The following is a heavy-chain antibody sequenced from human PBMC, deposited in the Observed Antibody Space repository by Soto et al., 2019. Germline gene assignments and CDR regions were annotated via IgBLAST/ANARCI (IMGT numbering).Heavy chain of an antibody. Sequence: ASVKVSCKASGYTFTSYYMHWVRQAPGQGLEWMGIINPSGGSTSYAQKFQGRVTMTRDTSTSTVYMGLSSLRSEDTAVYYCARDKTQIVAAVYYYYGMDVWGQGTTVTVSS. CDR3: ARDKTQIVAAVYYYYGMDV. V-gene: IGHV1-46*01. J-gene: IGHJ6*02. D-gene: IGHD5-12*01. CDR1: GYTFTSYY. CDR2: INPSGGST.